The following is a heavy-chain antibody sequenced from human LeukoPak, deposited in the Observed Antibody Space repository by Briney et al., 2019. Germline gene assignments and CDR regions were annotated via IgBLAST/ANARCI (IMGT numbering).Heavy chain of an antibody. CDR2: IYPGDSDT. V-gene: IGHV5-51*01. D-gene: IGHD2-2*01. Sequence: GESLKISCKGSGYSFTSYWIGWVRQMPGKGLEWMGIIYPGDSDTRYSPSFQGQVTISADKSISTAYLQWSSLKASDTAMYYCARQDIVVVPAEQYYYYYMDVWGKGTTVTVSS. CDR3: ARQDIVVVPAEQYYYYYMDV. J-gene: IGHJ6*03. CDR1: GYSFTSYW.